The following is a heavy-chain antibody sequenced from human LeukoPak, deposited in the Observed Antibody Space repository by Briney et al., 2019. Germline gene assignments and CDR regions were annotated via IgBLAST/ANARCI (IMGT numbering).Heavy chain of an antibody. Sequence: SETLSPTCAVYGGSFSGYYWSWIRQPPGKGLEWIGEINHSGSTNYNPSLKSRVTISVDTSKNQFSLKLSSVTAANTAVYYCARGHNCSSTSCPTRIDPWGQGTLVTVSS. CDR1: GGSFSGYY. CDR2: INHSGST. V-gene: IGHV4-34*01. J-gene: IGHJ5*02. CDR3: ARGHNCSSTSCPTRIDP. D-gene: IGHD2-2*01.